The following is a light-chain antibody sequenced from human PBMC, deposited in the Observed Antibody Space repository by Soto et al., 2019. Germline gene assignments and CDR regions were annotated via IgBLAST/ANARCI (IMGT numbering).Light chain of an antibody. CDR2: EVS. V-gene: IGLV2-14*01. J-gene: IGLJ1*01. Sequence: QSALTQPASVSGSPGQSITISCTGTSSDVGGYNYVSWYQQHPGKAPKLMIYEVSNRPSGVSNRFSGSKSGNTASLTISGLQAEDEADYYCSSYTSNSTHPYVFGTGTKVTVL. CDR1: SSDVGGYNY. CDR3: SSYTSNSTHPYV.